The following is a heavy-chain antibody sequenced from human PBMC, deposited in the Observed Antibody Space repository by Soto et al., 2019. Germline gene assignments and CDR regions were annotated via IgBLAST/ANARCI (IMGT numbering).Heavy chain of an antibody. D-gene: IGHD6-19*01. Sequence: EVQLVESGGGLVKPGGSLRLSCAASGFTFSSYSMNWVRQAPGNGLEWVSSISSSSSYIYYADSVKGRFTISRDNAKNSLYLQMSSLRAEDTAVYYCARDQVAGTRYFDLWGRGTLVTVSS. V-gene: IGHV3-21*01. CDR2: ISSSSSYI. CDR3: ARDQVAGTRYFDL. J-gene: IGHJ2*01. CDR1: GFTFSSYS.